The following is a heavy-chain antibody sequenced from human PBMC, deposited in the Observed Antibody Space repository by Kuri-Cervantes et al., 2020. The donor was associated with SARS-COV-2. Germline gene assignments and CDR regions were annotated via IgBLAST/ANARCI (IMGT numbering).Heavy chain of an antibody. Sequence: LRLSCAISGDSVSSNSAAWNWIRQSPSRGLEWLGRTYYRSKWYNDYAVSVKSRITINPDTSKNQFSLQLNSVTPEDTAVYYCARDGGYRTSSSFDYWGQGTLVTVSS. CDR2: TYYRSKWYN. V-gene: IGHV6-1*01. CDR1: GDSVSSNSAA. D-gene: IGHD3-16*02. CDR3: ARDGGYRTSSSFDY. J-gene: IGHJ4*02.